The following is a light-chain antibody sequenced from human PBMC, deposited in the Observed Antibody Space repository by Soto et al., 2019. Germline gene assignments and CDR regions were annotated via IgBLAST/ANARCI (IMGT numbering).Light chain of an antibody. CDR3: LQYNSYPFT. V-gene: IGKV1-17*01. CDR1: QDIGNV. CDR2: AAS. Sequence: DIQMTQSPSSLSASVGDRVTISCRASQDIGNVLGWYQQKPGKAPKRLIYAASSLQSGVPSRFSGSGSGTEFTLTISSLQPEDSATYYCLQYNSYPFTFSQGTRLEIK. J-gene: IGKJ5*01.